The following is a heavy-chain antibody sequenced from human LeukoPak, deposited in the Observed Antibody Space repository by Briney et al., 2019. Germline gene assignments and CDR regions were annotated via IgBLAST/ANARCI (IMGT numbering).Heavy chain of an antibody. CDR3: ARDSTYYYDSGSSGPHYFDN. D-gene: IGHD3-10*01. CDR2: ISSGGTYE. Sequence: GGSLRLSCAASGFTFSNYAMHWVRQAPGKGLEWVSLISSGGTYEFYADSVKGRFTISRDNSKNTLYLQLNSLRAEDTAVYYCARDSTYYYDSGSSGPHYFDNWGQGTLVTVSS. V-gene: IGHV3-30*01. J-gene: IGHJ4*02. CDR1: GFTFSNYA.